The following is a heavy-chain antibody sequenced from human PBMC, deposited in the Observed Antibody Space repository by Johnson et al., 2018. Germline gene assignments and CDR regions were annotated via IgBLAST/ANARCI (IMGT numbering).Heavy chain of an antibody. CDR2: ISYDGGNK. CDR1: GFTFSSSG. D-gene: IGHD4-17*01. V-gene: IGHV3-30*03. J-gene: IGHJ1*01. Sequence: QVQLVQSGGGVVQPGRSLRPSCAASGFTFSSSGMHWVRQAPGKGLEWVAVISYDGGNKYYEDSVRGRFTLSRDNSENTLYQQMNSLRAEDTAVYYCATAVTTSRYFQHWGQGTLVTVSS. CDR3: ATAVTTSRYFQH.